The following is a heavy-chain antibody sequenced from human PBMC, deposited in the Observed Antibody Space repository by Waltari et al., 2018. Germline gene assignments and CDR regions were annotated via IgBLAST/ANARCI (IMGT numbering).Heavy chain of an antibody. CDR1: GFTFSSYG. J-gene: IGHJ4*02. Sequence: QVQLVESGGGVVQPGGSLRLSCAASGFTFSSYGMHWVRQAPGKGLGWVAFIRYERSNKDYADDVKGRFTISRDNSKNTLYLQMNSLRAEDTAVYYCAKGISYDYGDYFDYWGQGTLVTVSS. V-gene: IGHV3-30*02. D-gene: IGHD4-17*01. CDR2: IRYERSNK. CDR3: AKGISYDYGDYFDY.